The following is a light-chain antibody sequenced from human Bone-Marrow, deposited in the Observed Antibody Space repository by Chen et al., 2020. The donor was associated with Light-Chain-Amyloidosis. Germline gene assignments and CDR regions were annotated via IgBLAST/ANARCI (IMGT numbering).Light chain of an antibody. CDR1: NIGSTS. CDR2: DDS. Sequence: SYVRTQPSSVSVAPGQTATTAWGGNNIGSTSVHWYQQTPGQAPLLVVYDDSDRPSGIPERLSGSNSGNTATLTISRVEAGDEADYYCQVWDRSSDRPVFGGGTKLTVL. V-gene: IGLV3-21*02. CDR3: QVWDRSSDRPV. J-gene: IGLJ3*02.